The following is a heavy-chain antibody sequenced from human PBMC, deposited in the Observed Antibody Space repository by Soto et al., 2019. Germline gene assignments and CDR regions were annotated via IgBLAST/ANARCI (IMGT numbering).Heavy chain of an antibody. J-gene: IGHJ6*02. D-gene: IGHD3-22*01. CDR1: GYTFASYG. CDR3: ARGGYYDSSGARNYYFYGMNV. CDR2: ISPYDGYT. V-gene: IGHV1-18*01. Sequence: QVQLVQSGAEVKKPGASVKVSCKASGYTFASYGINWVRQAPGQGLEWLGWISPYDGYTHYAQIRPGRVSMTTDTCTKTAYMELRSLRSDVTAMYYCARGGYYDSSGARNYYFYGMNVWGQGTTVTVSS.